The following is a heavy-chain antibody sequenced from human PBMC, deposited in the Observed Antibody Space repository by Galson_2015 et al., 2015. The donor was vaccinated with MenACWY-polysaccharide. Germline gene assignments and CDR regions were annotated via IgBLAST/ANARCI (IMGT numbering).Heavy chain of an antibody. Sequence: SLRLSCAASGSKFRGSGMHWVRQAPGKGLEWVAVIQYDGSKIVYADSVKGRFTISRDNSKNTLFLEMNSLGAEDTAVYYCAREGSRIVFHAFDTWGQGTMVTVSS. CDR1: GSKFRGSG. CDR3: AREGSRIVFHAFDT. J-gene: IGHJ3*02. D-gene: IGHD6-13*01. CDR2: IQYDGSKI. V-gene: IGHV3-33*01.